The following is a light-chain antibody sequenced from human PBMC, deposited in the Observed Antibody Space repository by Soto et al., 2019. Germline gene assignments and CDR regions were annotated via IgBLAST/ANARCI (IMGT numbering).Light chain of an antibody. CDR3: QQYKNWPLWT. V-gene: IGKV3-15*01. Sequence: EIVMTQSPATLSVSPGERVTLSCRASQSVNSNLAWYQQKPGQAPRLLIYGASTRATGIPARFSGSGSGTDCSLTISSLQSEDFAVYYCQQYKNWPLWTFGQGTKVDIK. CDR1: QSVNSN. CDR2: GAS. J-gene: IGKJ1*01.